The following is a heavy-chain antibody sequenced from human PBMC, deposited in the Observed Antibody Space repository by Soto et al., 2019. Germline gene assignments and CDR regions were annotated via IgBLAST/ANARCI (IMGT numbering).Heavy chain of an antibody. CDR3: ARSKGRQLSTFDY. V-gene: IGHV3-21*01. D-gene: IGHD6-13*01. Sequence: GGSLRLSCAASGFTFSVYSMNWVRQAPGKGLEWVSSISSTSAYIYYADSVTGRFTISRDNAKNSLYLQVNSLRAEDTAVYYCARSKGRQLSTFDYWGQGTLVTVSS. CDR2: ISSTSAYI. CDR1: GFTFSVYS. J-gene: IGHJ4*02.